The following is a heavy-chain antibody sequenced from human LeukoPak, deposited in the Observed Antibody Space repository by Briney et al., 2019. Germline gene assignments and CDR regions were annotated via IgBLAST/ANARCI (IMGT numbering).Heavy chain of an antibody. CDR3: ARMYSSSSYFDY. Sequence: PSETLSLTCTVSGGSSRNYYWSWIRQPPGKGLEWIGYIYYSGTGSNYNPSLKSRVTISVDMSKNHSSLKLASVTAADTAVYYCARMYSSSSYFDYWGQGALVTVSS. D-gene: IGHD6-6*01. V-gene: IGHV4-59*08. CDR1: GGSSRNYY. CDR2: IYYSGTGS. J-gene: IGHJ4*02.